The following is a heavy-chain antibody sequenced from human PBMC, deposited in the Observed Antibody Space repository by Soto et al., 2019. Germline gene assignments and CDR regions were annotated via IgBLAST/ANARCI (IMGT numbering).Heavy chain of an antibody. CDR2: IYWNDDR. CDR3: VSGSFPNWFDP. V-gene: IGHV2-5*01. CDR1: GFSFSTSGVG. D-gene: IGHD3-10*01. Sequence: QITLKESGPTLVKPTQTLTLTCTFSGFSFSTSGVGVGWIRKPPGKALEWLTLIYWNDDRRYSPSLKSRLTITKDTSKNQVFLTMTNMDPVDTATYYCVSGSFPNWFDPWGQGTLVTVSS. J-gene: IGHJ5*02.